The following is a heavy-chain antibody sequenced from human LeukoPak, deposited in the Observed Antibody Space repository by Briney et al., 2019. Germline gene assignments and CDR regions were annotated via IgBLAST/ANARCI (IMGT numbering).Heavy chain of an antibody. V-gene: IGHV3-64*01. D-gene: IGHD5-18*01. Sequence: PGGSLRLSCAASGFTFSSFAFHWVRQPPGKGLEYVSTVSSFGGSTYYANSVKGRFTISRDNSKNTLYLQMGSLRAEDMAVYYCTRERYGYFDYWGQGTLVTVSS. J-gene: IGHJ4*02. CDR2: VSSFGGST. CDR3: TRERYGYFDY. CDR1: GFTFSSFA.